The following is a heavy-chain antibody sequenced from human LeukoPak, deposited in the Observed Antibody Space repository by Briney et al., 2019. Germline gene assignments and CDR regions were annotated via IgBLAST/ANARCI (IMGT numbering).Heavy chain of an antibody. Sequence: SETLSLTCTVSGGSIGTYYWSWVRPSPGTGLEWIGYIYVTGTRYNPYLQSRVTISVDRSRNQFFLKMTSVTAADTAVYYCARHIGGGIEDMDVWGRGTKVTVSS. D-gene: IGHD3-16*02. CDR1: GGSIGTYY. J-gene: IGHJ6*03. CDR3: ARHIGGGIEDMDV. V-gene: IGHV4-59*08. CDR2: IYVTGT.